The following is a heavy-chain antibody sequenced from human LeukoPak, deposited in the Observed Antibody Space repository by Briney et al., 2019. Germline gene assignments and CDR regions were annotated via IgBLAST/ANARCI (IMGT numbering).Heavy chain of an antibody. D-gene: IGHD6-13*01. V-gene: IGHV4-39*07. Sequence: SETLSLTCTVSGDSISTSNSYWGWIRQPPGKGLEWIGSIYYSGSTYYNPSLKSRVTISVDTSKNQFSLKLSSVTAADTAVYYCARDQVYSSSWITPDAFDIWGQGTMVTVSS. CDR1: GDSISTSNSY. CDR3: ARDQVYSSSWITPDAFDI. J-gene: IGHJ3*02. CDR2: IYYSGST.